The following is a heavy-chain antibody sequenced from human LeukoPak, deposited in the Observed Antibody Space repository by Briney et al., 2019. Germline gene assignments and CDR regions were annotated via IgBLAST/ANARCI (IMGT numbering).Heavy chain of an antibody. CDR3: AREWSAFDI. V-gene: IGHV3-48*04. J-gene: IGHJ3*02. CDR1: GFTFSSYA. Sequence: GGSLRLSCAASGFTFSSYATSWVRQAPGKGLEWVSFIGGTAGNTYYADSVKGRFTISRDNAKNSLYLQMNSLRAEDTAVYYCAREWSAFDIWGQGTMVTVSS. CDR2: IGGTAGNT. D-gene: IGHD2-8*01.